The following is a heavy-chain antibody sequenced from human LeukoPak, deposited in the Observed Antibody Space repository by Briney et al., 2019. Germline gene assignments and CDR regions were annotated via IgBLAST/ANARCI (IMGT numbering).Heavy chain of an antibody. Sequence: GGSLRLSCAASGFTFSSYEMNWVRQAPGKGLEWVSYISSSSSTIYYADSVKGRFTISRDNAKNSLYLQMNSLRAEDTAVYYCARDSFGVVDYWGQGTLVTVSS. CDR2: ISSSSSTI. J-gene: IGHJ4*02. D-gene: IGHD3-3*01. CDR1: GFTFSSYE. CDR3: ARDSFGVVDY. V-gene: IGHV3-48*01.